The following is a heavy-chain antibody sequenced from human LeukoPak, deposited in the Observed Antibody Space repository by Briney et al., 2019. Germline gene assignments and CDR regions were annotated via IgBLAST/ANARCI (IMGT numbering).Heavy chain of an antibody. D-gene: IGHD6-19*01. CDR2: IYTSGST. Sequence: SETLSLTCTVSGGSISSYYWSWIRQPAGKGQEWIGRIYTSGSTNYNPSLKSRVTMSVDTSKNQFSLKLSSVTAADTAVYYCAREGSSSGWYGHYYGMDVWGQGTTVTVSS. CDR3: AREGSSSGWYGHYYGMDV. CDR1: GGSISSYY. V-gene: IGHV4-4*07. J-gene: IGHJ6*02.